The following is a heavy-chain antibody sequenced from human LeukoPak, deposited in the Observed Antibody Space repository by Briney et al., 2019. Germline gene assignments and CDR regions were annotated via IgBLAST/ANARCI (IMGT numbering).Heavy chain of an antibody. J-gene: IGHJ1*01. V-gene: IGHV4-38-2*02. Sequence: PSETLSLTCTVSGHSIINSYYWGWIRQPPGKGLEWIGSIYHTGSTYYNPSLKSRITISIDTSKNQFSLKVNPVTAADTAVYYCARMVDSSGFSPCQHWGQGTLVTVSS. CDR3: ARMVDSSGFSPCQH. CDR2: IYHTGST. CDR1: GHSIINSYY. D-gene: IGHD3-22*01.